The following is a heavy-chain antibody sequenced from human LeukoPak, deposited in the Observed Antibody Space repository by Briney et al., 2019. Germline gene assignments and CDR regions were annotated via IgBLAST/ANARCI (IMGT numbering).Heavy chain of an antibody. V-gene: IGHV3-9*01. CDR1: GFTFDDYA. Sequence: TGGSLRLSCAASGFTFDDYAMHWVRQAPGKGLEWVSGISWNSGSIGYADSVKGRFTISRDNAKNSLYLQMNSLRAEDTALYYCAKDIGTIVGATTGFDYWGQGTLVTVSS. CDR3: AKDIGTIVGATTGFDY. D-gene: IGHD1-26*01. CDR2: ISWNSGSI. J-gene: IGHJ4*02.